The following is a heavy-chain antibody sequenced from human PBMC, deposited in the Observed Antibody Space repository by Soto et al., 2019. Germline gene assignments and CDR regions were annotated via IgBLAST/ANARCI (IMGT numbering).Heavy chain of an antibody. J-gene: IGHJ6*02. CDR1: GGSISSSSYY. Sequence: PSETLSLTCTVSGGSISSSSYYWGWIRQPPGKGLEWIGSIYYSGSTYYNPSLKSRVTISVDTSKNQFSLKLSSVTAADTAVYYCAVAAQILNYYYYGMDVWGQGTTVTVSS. CDR3: AVAAQILNYYYYGMDV. CDR2: IYYSGST. V-gene: IGHV4-39*01. D-gene: IGHD2-8*01.